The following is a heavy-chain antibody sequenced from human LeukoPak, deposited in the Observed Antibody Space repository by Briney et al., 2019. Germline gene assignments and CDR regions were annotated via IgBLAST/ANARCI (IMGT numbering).Heavy chain of an antibody. D-gene: IGHD3-22*01. V-gene: IGHV4-39*07. CDR2: IYHSGST. Sequence: NPSETLSLTCTVSGGSISSSSYYWGWIRQPPGKGLEWIGEIYHSGSTNYNPSLKSRVTISEDKSKNQFSLKLSSVTAADTAVYYCARGNYDSNPQFDYWGQGTLVTVSS. CDR3: ARGNYDSNPQFDY. J-gene: IGHJ4*02. CDR1: GGSISSSSYY.